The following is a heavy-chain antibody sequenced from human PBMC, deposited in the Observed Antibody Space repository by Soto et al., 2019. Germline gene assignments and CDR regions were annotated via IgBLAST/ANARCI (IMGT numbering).Heavy chain of an antibody. CDR3: ARVRVIRGVIPSHFGL. D-gene: IGHD3-10*01. CDR2: IIPLYGTV. V-gene: IGHV1-69*06. J-gene: IGHJ4*02. Sequence: QAHLAQSGAEVKKPGSSVTVSCKASGGTFNSYGIRWVRQAPGQGLDWMGVIIPLYGTVNYAQKFQGRVSITADKATSTAYMDLTRLRSDDTAVYYCARVRVIRGVIPSHFGLWGQGTQVTVSS. CDR1: GGTFNSYG.